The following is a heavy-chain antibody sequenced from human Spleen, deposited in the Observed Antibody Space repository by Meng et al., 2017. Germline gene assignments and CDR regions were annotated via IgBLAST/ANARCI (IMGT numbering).Heavy chain of an antibody. CDR3: ARHRARYFDWLLYDGSGNYYGMDV. J-gene: IGHJ6*02. CDR1: GYTFTAYY. V-gene: IGHV1-2*06. Sequence: ASVKVSCKPSGYTFTAYYIHWVRRAPGQGLEWMGRINPKSGDTHYAQKFQARVTMTGDTSISTAYMELSGLRSEDTAVYYCARHRARYFDWLLYDGSGNYYGMDVWGQGTTVTVSS. CDR2: INPKSGDT. D-gene: IGHD3-9*01.